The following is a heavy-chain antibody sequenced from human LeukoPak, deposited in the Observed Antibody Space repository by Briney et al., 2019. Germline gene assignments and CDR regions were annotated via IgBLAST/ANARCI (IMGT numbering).Heavy chain of an antibody. CDR1: GFTFSSYA. CDR3: AKSGPVHRYYYYGMDV. D-gene: IGHD2-21*01. J-gene: IGHJ6*02. Sequence: GGSLRLSCAASGFTFSSYAMSWVRQAPGKGLEWVSAISGSGGSTYYADSVKGRFTISRDNSKNTLYLQTNSLRAEDTAVYYCAKSGPVHRYYYYGMDVWGQGTTVTVSS. CDR2: ISGSGGST. V-gene: IGHV3-23*01.